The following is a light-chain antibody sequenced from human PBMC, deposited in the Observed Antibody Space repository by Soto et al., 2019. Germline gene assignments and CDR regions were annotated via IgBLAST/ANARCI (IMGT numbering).Light chain of an antibody. CDR2: GDN. CDR1: SSNIGANYD. J-gene: IGLJ1*01. CDR3: QSYDSSLNRV. V-gene: IGLV1-40*01. Sequence: QSVLSQPPSVSGAPGQRITISCTGSSSNIGANYDVHWYRQVPGTAPKLLMSGDNNRPSGVAVRFSGSKSGTSASLAITRLQAEDEADYYCQSYDSSLNRVFGTGTKVTVL.